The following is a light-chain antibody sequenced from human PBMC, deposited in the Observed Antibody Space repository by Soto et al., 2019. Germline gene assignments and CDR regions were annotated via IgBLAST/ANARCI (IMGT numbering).Light chain of an antibody. Sequence: NFMLTQPHSVSESPGKTVTISCTRSGGFIGSNYVQWYQQRPGGSPTTVVYEDNQRPSGVPDRFSGSIDSSSNSASLTISGLKTEDEADYYCQCHDGSSVVFGGGTKLTVL. CDR2: EDN. V-gene: IGLV6-57*01. CDR3: QCHDGSSVV. CDR1: GGFIGSNY. J-gene: IGLJ2*01.